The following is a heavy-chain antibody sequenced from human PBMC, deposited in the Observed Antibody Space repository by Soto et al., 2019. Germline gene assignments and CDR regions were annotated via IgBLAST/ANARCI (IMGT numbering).Heavy chain of an antibody. CDR2: IHYTGST. CDR3: ARDLTISSTDGPFGP. D-gene: IGHD1-1*01. Sequence: KASETLSLTCTVSGGSMSRYYWTWIRQPPGKGLEWIGNIHYTGSTNYNPSLKSRVTILLGTSTSQFSLNVSSVTAADTAVYYCARDLTISSTDGPFGPWGHGTRVTVSS. J-gene: IGHJ5*02. V-gene: IGHV4-59*01. CDR1: GGSMSRYY.